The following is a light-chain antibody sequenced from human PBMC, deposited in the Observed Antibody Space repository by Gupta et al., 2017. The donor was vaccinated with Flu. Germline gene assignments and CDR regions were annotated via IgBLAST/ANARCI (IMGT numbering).Light chain of an antibody. CDR2: DNN. Sequence: KVTISCSGSSSNIGNNYVSWYQQLPGTDPKRRSDDNNKRPSGIPDRFSGSKSGTSATPGTTGLQTGDEADDYCGTSDSSLSAQVFGTGTKVTVL. CDR1: SSNIGNNY. J-gene: IGLJ1*01. CDR3: GTSDSSLSAQV. V-gene: IGLV1-51*01.